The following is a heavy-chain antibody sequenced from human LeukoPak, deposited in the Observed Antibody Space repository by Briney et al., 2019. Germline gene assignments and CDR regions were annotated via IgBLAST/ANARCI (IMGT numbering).Heavy chain of an antibody. J-gene: IGHJ4*02. Sequence: PGGSLRLSCTASGITFSSYSMNWVRQAPGKGLEWVSSISSSNSYIYYADSVKGRFTISRDNAKNSLYLQMNSLRAEDTAVYYCARDGIVGATAFDYWGQGTLVTVSS. CDR3: ARDGIVGATAFDY. CDR2: ISSSNSYI. D-gene: IGHD1-26*01. CDR1: GITFSSYS. V-gene: IGHV3-21*01.